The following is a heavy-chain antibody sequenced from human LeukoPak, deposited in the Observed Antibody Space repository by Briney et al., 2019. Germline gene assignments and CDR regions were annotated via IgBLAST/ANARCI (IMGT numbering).Heavy chain of an antibody. CDR1: GSSISNYY. Sequence: SETLSLTCTVSGSSISNYYWSWIRQPPGKGLEWIGYIYYSGSANHSPSLKSRVTISVDTSKNQFSPKLSSVTAADTAVYYCARVTATTGIRYFDYWGQGTLVTVSS. V-gene: IGHV4-59*01. J-gene: IGHJ4*02. D-gene: IGHD6-13*01. CDR2: IYYSGSA. CDR3: ARVTATTGIRYFDY.